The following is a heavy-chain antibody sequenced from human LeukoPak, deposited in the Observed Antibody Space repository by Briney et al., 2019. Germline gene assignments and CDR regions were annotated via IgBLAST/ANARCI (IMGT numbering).Heavy chain of an antibody. CDR3: ARFSLGYDAFDI. D-gene: IGHD3-22*01. Sequence: KPSETLSLTCAVYGGSFSGYYCTWIRQPPGRGLEWIGEINHSGSTTYNPSLKSRVTISVDTSKNQFSLKLSSVTAADTAVYYCARFSLGYDAFDIWGQGTMVTVSS. CDR1: GGSFSGYY. J-gene: IGHJ3*02. V-gene: IGHV4-34*01. CDR2: INHSGST.